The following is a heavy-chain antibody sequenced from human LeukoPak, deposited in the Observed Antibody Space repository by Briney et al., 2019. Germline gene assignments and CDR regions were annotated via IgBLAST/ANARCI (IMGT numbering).Heavy chain of an antibody. CDR2: IYPGDSDT. J-gene: IGHJ3*02. CDR1: GYSFTSYW. V-gene: IGHV5-51*01. Sequence: GESLKISCKGSGYSFTSYWIGWVRQMPGKGLEWMGIIYPGDSDTRYSPSFHAQVTISADKSISTAYLRWSSLKASDTAMYYCASPGLQAGHDAFDIWGQGTMVTVSS. D-gene: IGHD4-11*01. CDR3: ASPGLQAGHDAFDI.